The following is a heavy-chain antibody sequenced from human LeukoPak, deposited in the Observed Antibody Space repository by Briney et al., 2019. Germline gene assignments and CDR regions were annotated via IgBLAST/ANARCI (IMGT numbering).Heavy chain of an antibody. CDR2: INHSGST. D-gene: IGHD6-13*01. V-gene: IGHV4-34*01. CDR3: AREAGIAAAGPFDY. J-gene: IGHJ4*02. Sequence: SETLSLTCAVYGGSFSGYYWSWIRQPTGKGLEWIGEINHSGSTNYNPSLKSRVTISVDTSKNQFSLKLSSVTAADTAVYYCAREAGIAAAGPFDYWGQGTLVTVSS. CDR1: GGSFSGYY.